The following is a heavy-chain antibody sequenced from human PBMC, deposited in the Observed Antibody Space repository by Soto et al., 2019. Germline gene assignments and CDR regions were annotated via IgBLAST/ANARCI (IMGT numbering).Heavy chain of an antibody. CDR1: GFTFSSYA. CDR2: ISGSGTST. J-gene: IGHJ4*02. D-gene: IGHD1-26*01. V-gene: IGHV3-23*01. Sequence: EVQLLESGGGLVQPGGSLRLSCAASGFTFSSYAMSWVRQAPGKGLEWVSVISGSGTSTYYADSVKGRFTISRDNSKNTLYLQMNSRRAEDTAVYYCANRGSGSHFDYWGQGTLVTVSS. CDR3: ANRGSGSHFDY.